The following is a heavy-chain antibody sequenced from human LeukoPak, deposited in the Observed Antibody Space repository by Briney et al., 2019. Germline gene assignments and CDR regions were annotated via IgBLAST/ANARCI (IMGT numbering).Heavy chain of an antibody. V-gene: IGHV3-15*01. Sequence: GGSLRLSCAASGYTFSNAWMSWVRQAPGKGLEWVGRIKSKTDGGTTDYAAPVKGRFTISRDDSKNTLYLQMNSLKTEDTAVYYCTTVWLRALIFDYWGQGTLVTVSS. CDR3: TTVWLRALIFDY. D-gene: IGHD2-8*01. J-gene: IGHJ4*02. CDR2: IKSKTDGGTT. CDR1: GYTFSNAW.